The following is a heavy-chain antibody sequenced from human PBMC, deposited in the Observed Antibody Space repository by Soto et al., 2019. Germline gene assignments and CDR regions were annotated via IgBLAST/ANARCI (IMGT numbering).Heavy chain of an antibody. J-gene: IGHJ6*02. CDR1: GFTFSSYS. Sequence: EVQLVESGGGLVKPGGSLRLSCAASGFTFSSYSMNWVRQAPGKGLEWVSSISSSSSYIYYADSVKGRFTISRDNAKNPQNLQMNSLGAEDKAVYYCARDRAYYDILTGYPADYYGMDVWGQGTTVTGSS. CDR3: ARDRAYYDILTGYPADYYGMDV. CDR2: ISSSSSYI. D-gene: IGHD3-9*01. V-gene: IGHV3-21*01.